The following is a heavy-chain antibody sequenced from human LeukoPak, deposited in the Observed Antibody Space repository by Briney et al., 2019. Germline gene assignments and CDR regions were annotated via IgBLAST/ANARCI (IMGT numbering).Heavy chain of an antibody. D-gene: IGHD5-12*01. J-gene: IGHJ5*02. Sequence: ASVKVSCKASGYTFTSYGISWVRQAPGQGLEWMGWISAYNGNTNYAQKLQGRVTMTTDTSTSTAYMELRSLRSDDTAVYYCARVLATSGYSGYGLFDPWGQGTLVTVSS. V-gene: IGHV1-18*01. CDR1: GYTFTSYG. CDR2: ISAYNGNT. CDR3: ARVLATSGYSGYGLFDP.